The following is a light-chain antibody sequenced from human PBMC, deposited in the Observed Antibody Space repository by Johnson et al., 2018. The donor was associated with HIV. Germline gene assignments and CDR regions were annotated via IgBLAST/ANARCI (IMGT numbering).Light chain of an antibody. J-gene: IGLJ1*01. Sequence: VLTQPPSVSAAPGQKVTISCSGSSSNIGNNYVSWYQQLPGTAPKVLIYDTSKRPSGIPDRFSGSKSGTSATLGITGLQTGDEADYYCGTWDSSLSAYVFGTGTKVTVL. V-gene: IGLV1-51*01. CDR3: GTWDSSLSAYV. CDR1: SSNIGNNY. CDR2: DTS.